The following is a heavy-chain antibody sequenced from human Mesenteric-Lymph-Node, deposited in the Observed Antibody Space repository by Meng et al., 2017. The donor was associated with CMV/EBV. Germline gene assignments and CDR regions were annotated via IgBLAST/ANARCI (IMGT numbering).Heavy chain of an antibody. CDR2: IYYSGST. D-gene: IGHD3-10*01. J-gene: IGHJ4*02. V-gene: IGHV4-39*07. Sequence: SETLSLTCTVSGGSISSSSYYWGWIRQPPGKGLEWIGSIYYSGSTYYNPSLKSRVTISVDTSKNQFSLKLSSVTAADTAVYYCARLYDYYGSGSYVDYWGQGTLVTVSS. CDR1: GGSISSSSYY. CDR3: ARLYDYYGSGSYVDY.